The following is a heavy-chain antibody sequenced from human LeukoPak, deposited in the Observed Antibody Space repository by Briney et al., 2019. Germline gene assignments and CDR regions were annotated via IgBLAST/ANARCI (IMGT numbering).Heavy chain of an antibody. CDR3: ARELGGNGLQH. D-gene: IGHD4-23*01. CDR2: IIPIFGTA. V-gene: IGHV1-69*05. Sequence: SVTVSCKASGGTFSSYAISWVRQAPGQGLDWMGRIIPIFGTANYAQKFQGRVTITTDESTSTAYMELSSLRSEDTAVCYCARELGGNGLQHWGQGTLVTVSS. CDR1: GGTFSSYA. J-gene: IGHJ1*01.